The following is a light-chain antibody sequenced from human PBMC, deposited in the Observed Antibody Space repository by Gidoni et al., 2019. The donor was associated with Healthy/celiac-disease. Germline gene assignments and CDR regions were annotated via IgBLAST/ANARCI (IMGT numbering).Light chain of an antibody. V-gene: IGKV3-11*01. CDR2: DAS. CDR3: QQRSNWPPALT. Sequence: DIVLTHSPATLSLSPGERATLSCRASQSVSSYLAWYQQKPGQAPRLLIYDASNRATGSPARFSGSGSGTDFTLTISSLEPEDFAVYYCQQRSNWPPALTFXGXTKVEIK. J-gene: IGKJ4*01. CDR1: QSVSSY.